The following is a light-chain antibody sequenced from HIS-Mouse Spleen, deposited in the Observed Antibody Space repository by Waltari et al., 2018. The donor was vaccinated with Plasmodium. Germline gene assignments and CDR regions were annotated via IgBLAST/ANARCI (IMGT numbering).Light chain of an antibody. CDR2: QDS. Sequence: SYELTQPPSVSVSPGQTASITCSGDKLGDKYACWYQQKPGQSPGLVIYQDSKRPSGIPERFPGSNSGNTATLTISGTQAMDEADYYCQAWDSSTDYVFGTGTKVTVL. CDR3: QAWDSSTDYV. V-gene: IGLV3-1*01. CDR1: KLGDKY. J-gene: IGLJ1*01.